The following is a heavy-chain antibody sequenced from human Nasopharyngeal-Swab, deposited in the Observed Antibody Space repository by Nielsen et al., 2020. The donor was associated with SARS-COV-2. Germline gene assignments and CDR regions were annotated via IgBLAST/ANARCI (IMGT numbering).Heavy chain of an antibody. V-gene: IGHV3-53*01. CDR2: IHSDGNT. CDR3: ASRGPATDPSTRDLPYSRRTFDL. Sequence: GESLKISCAASGFAVSSSYMSWVRQAPGKGLEWVSTIHSDGNTYYADSVRGRFSSSRDNSRNTLSLQMSSLRAEDTAVYYCASRGPATDPSTRDLPYSRRTFDLWGRGTLVTVSS. J-gene: IGHJ2*01. D-gene: IGHD3-22*01. CDR1: GFAVSSSY.